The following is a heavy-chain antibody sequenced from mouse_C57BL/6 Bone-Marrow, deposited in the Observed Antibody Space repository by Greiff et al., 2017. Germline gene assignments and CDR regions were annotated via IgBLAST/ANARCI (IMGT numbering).Heavy chain of an antibody. CDR2: IYPRSGNT. CDR3: EGYSNYGFAY. CDR1: GYTFTSYG. J-gene: IGHJ3*01. V-gene: IGHV1-81*01. Sequence: QVQLQQSGAELARPGASVKLSCKASGYTFTSYGISWVKQRTGQGLEWIGEIYPRSGNTYYNEKFKGKATLTAEKSSSTAYMELRSLTSEDSAVYFCEGYSNYGFAYWGQGTLVTVSA. D-gene: IGHD2-5*01.